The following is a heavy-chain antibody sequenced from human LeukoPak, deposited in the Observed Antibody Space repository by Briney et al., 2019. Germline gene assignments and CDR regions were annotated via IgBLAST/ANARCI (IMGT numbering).Heavy chain of an antibody. D-gene: IGHD6-19*01. Sequence: SETLSLTCTVSGGSISSSSYYWGWIRQPPGTGLEWIGSIYYSGSTYYNPSFKSRVTISVDTSKNQFSLKLSSVTAADTAVYYCVRIAVAGIFDYWGQGTLVTVSS. J-gene: IGHJ4*02. CDR3: VRIAVAGIFDY. CDR1: GGSISSSSYY. CDR2: IYYSGST. V-gene: IGHV4-39*07.